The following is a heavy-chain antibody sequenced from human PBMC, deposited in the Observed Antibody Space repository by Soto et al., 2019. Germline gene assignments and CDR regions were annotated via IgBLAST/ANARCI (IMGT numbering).Heavy chain of an antibody. CDR1: GYTFTSYG. CDR2: ISIYNGDT. V-gene: IGHV1-18*01. CDR3: ASTYFYGAGSDYHHYYYDMDF. D-gene: IGHD3-10*01. J-gene: IGHJ6*02. Sequence: ASVKVSCKASGYTFTSYGINWVRQAPGQGLEWVGCISIYNGDTNYAQKLQGRVTMTTDTSTSTAYMEVRSLRSDDTAVYYCASTYFYGAGSDYHHYYYDMDFWGQGTTVTCSS.